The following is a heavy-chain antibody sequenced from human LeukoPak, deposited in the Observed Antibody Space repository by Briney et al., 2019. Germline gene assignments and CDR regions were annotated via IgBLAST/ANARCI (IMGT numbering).Heavy chain of an antibody. D-gene: IGHD2-15*01. CDR1: GYTFNSYG. CDR3: AREGDCSGGSCYSGYYYYYGMDV. V-gene: IGHV1-18*01. J-gene: IGHJ6*02. Sequence: ASVKVSCKASGYTFNSYGISWVRQAPGQGLEWMGWISAYNGNTKYAQKLQGRVTMTTDTPSSTAYMELRSLRSDDTAVYYCAREGDCSGGSCYSGYYYYYGMDVWGQGTTVTVSS. CDR2: ISAYNGNT.